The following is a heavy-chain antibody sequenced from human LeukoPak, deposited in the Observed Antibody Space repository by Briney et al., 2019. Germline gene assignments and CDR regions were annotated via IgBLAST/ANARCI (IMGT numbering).Heavy chain of an antibody. V-gene: IGHV3-23*01. CDR2: ISGLDGRT. CDR1: GFTFSSYA. J-gene: IGHJ6*02. D-gene: IGHD1-26*01. CDR3: AKDLISGTYFPLSGMDV. Sequence: GGSLRLSCAASGFTFSSYAITWVRQAPGKGLEWVSGISGLDGRTCYADPVKGRFTISRDNSKNTLYLLMNSLRAEDTAVYYCAKDLISGTYFPLSGMDVWGQGTTVTVSS.